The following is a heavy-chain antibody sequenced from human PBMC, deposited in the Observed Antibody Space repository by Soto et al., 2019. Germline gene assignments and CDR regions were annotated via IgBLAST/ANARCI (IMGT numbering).Heavy chain of an antibody. J-gene: IGHJ4*02. Sequence: PSETLSLTCTVSGASISSGDYFWSWIRQSPGKGLQWIGYIYDSGSSYYNPSLKSRVTMSVDTSKNQFSLKLSSVTAAYTAVYYCAREKGYISGPKNFDYWGQGTLGTVS. CDR2: IYDSGSS. CDR3: AREKGYISGPKNFDY. D-gene: IGHD5-12*01. V-gene: IGHV4-30-4*01. CDR1: GASISSGDYF.